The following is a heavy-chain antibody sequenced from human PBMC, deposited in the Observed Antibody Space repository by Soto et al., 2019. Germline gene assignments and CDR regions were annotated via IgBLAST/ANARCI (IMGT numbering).Heavy chain of an antibody. CDR2: IYYSGST. J-gene: IGHJ4*02. CDR3: ARANRDGQVVVITYFDY. D-gene: IGHD3-22*01. V-gene: IGHV4-31*03. CDR1: GGSISSGGYY. Sequence: SETLSLTCTVSGGSISSGGYYWSWIRQHPGKGLEWIGYIYYSGSTYYNPSLKSRVTISVDTSKNQFSLKLSSVTAADTAVYYCARANRDGQVVVITYFDYWGQGTLVTVSS.